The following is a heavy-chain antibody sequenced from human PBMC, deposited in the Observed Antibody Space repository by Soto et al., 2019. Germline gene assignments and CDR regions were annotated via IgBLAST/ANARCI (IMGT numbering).Heavy chain of an antibody. CDR3: GTGSITVARGVQFYYTLDV. CDR1: RGSFSSSA. J-gene: IGHJ6*02. Sequence: QVQPVQSGAEVKKPGSSVKVSCKASRGSFSSSAIIWVRQAPGQGLEWMGGIIPRFGTPDYAQKLQGRVTITADESTTTGVRERSSLTSEDTAVYYCGTGSITVARGVQFYYTLDVWGHGTTVTVSS. D-gene: IGHD3-10*01. V-gene: IGHV1-69*01. CDR2: IIPRFGTP.